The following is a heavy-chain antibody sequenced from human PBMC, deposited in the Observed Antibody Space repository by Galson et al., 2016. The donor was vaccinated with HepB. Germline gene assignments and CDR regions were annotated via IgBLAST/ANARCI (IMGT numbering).Heavy chain of an antibody. CDR2: ISAGEGT. V-gene: IGHV3-53*01. CDR1: GFSVRYNY. Sequence: SLRLSCAASGFSVRYNYMRWVRQAPGKGREWVSVISAGEGTYYTDSVRRRFTVSRDNSKNTVDLQMNSLRAEDTGVYYCTSGDGGYYFDQWGQGILVTVSS. D-gene: IGHD3-10*01. CDR3: TSGDGGYYFDQ. J-gene: IGHJ4*02.